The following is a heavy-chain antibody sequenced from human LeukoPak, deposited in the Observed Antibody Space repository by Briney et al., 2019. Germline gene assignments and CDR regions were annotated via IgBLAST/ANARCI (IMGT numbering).Heavy chain of an antibody. D-gene: IGHD6-19*01. Sequence: SETLSLTCTVSGGSISSYYWSWIRQPPGKGLEWIGYIYYSGSTNYNPSLKSRVPISVDTSKNQFSLKLSSVTAADTAVYYCARAIAVALDYWGQGTLVTVSS. CDR3: ARAIAVALDY. CDR2: IYYSGST. CDR1: GGSISSYY. V-gene: IGHV4-59*01. J-gene: IGHJ4*02.